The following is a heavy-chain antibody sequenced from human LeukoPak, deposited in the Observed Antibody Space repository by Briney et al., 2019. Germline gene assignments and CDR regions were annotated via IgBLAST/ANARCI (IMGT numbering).Heavy chain of an antibody. J-gene: IGHJ5*02. CDR3: ARDLRQGGYYYNWFDP. Sequence: ASVKVSCKASGYTFTSYGISWVRQAPGQGLEWMGWISAYNGNTNYAQKLQGRVTMTTDTSTSTAYMELRSLRSDDTAVNYCARDLRQGGYYYNWFDPWGQGTLVTVSS. CDR1: GYTFTSYG. D-gene: IGHD3-22*01. V-gene: IGHV1-18*01. CDR2: ISAYNGNT.